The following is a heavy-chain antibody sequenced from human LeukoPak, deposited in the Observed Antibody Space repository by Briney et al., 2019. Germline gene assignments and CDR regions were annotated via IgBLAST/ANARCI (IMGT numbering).Heavy chain of an antibody. D-gene: IGHD3-22*01. CDR3: TTLGYHLDS. CDR2: FAGSDTTI. J-gene: IGHJ4*02. CDR1: GFAFSAYE. V-gene: IGHV3-48*03. Sequence: PGGSLRLSCAASGFAFSAYEMNWVRQAPGKGLEWVAYFAGSDTTIYYADSVRGRFTISRDNAKNSLYLQMNRLRAEDTALYYCTTLGYHLDSWGQGTLVTVSS.